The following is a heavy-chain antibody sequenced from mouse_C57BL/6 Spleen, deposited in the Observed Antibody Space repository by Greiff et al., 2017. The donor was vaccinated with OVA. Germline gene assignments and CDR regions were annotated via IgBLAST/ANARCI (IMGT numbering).Heavy chain of an antibody. CDR1: GFTFSDYG. CDR3: ARDSNFYYFDY. V-gene: IGHV5-17*01. Sequence: EVMLVESGGGLVKPGGSLKLSCAASGFTFSDYGMHWVRQAPEKGLEWVAYISSGSSTIYYADTVKGRFTISRDNAKNTLFLHMTSLRSEDTAMYYCARDSNFYYFDYWGQGTTLTVSS. CDR2: ISSGSSTI. J-gene: IGHJ2*01. D-gene: IGHD2-5*01.